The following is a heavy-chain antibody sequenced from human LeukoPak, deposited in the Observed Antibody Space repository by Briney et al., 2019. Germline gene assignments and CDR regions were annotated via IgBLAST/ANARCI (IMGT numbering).Heavy chain of an antibody. CDR2: ISGHNGDV. D-gene: IGHD3-10*01. V-gene: IGHV1-18*01. CDR3: ARYNSLLRGVTTSDY. Sequence: GTSVKVFCKASGYTFSNYGITWVRQAPGQGLEWMGTISGHNGDVNYAPKFQGRVTMTTDTSTTTAYMELRSLRFDDTAVYYCARYNSLLRGVTTSDYWGQGTLVTVSS. J-gene: IGHJ4*02. CDR1: GYTFSNYG.